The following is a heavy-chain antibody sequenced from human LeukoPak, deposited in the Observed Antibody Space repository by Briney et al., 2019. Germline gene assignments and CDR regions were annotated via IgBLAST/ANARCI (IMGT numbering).Heavy chain of an antibody. D-gene: IGHD6-19*01. CDR3: ATSGWYLLPGVY. CDR2: IYYSGST. CDR1: GGSISSSSYY. J-gene: IGHJ4*02. V-gene: IGHV4-39*07. Sequence: SETLSLTCTVSGGSISSSSYYWGWIRQPPGKGLEWIGSIYYSGSTYYSPSLRSRVTISLDTSRNQFSLKLNSVTAADTAVYYCATSGWYLLPGVYWGQGTLVTVSS.